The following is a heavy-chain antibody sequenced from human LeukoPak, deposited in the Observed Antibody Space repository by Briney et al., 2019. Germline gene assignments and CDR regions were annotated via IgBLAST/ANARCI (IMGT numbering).Heavy chain of an antibody. CDR1: GGSFSGYY. V-gene: IGHV4-59*01. CDR2: IYYSGST. Sequence: SETLSLTCAVYGGSFSGYYWSWIRQPPGKGLEWIGHIYYSGSTNYNPSLKSRVTISVDTSKNQFSLKLSSVTAADTAVYYCARGSEGLRLGELSFLFDYWGQGTLVTVSS. D-gene: IGHD3-16*02. CDR3: ARGSEGLRLGELSFLFDY. J-gene: IGHJ4*02.